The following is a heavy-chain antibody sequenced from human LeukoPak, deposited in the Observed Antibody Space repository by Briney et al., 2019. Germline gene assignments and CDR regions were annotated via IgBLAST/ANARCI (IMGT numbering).Heavy chain of an antibody. V-gene: IGHV1-18*01. CDR1: GYTFSIYG. CDR2: SSTYDGNT. Sequence: ASVKVSSTASGYTFSIYGIGWVRQGPGQGLEWMGWSSTYDGNTKYAENFRDRVTMTTDPSSSTAYMDLRSLRSDDTAVYFCARESNWAYYFDYWGQGTLLTVSS. D-gene: IGHD1-1*01. CDR3: ARESNWAYYFDY. J-gene: IGHJ4*02.